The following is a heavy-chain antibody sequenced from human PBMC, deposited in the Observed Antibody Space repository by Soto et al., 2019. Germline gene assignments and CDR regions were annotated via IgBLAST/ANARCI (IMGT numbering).Heavy chain of an antibody. J-gene: IGHJ4*02. CDR3: AREGYYYDSSGYQFDY. V-gene: IGHV1-69*06. CDR1: GGTFSSYS. CDR2: IIPIFGTA. Sequence: ASVKVSCKASGGTFSSYSIRWVRQAPGQGLEWMGGIIPIFGTANYAQKFQGRVTITADKSTSTAYMELSSLRSEDTAVYYCAREGYYYDSSGYQFDYWGQGTLVTVSS. D-gene: IGHD3-22*01.